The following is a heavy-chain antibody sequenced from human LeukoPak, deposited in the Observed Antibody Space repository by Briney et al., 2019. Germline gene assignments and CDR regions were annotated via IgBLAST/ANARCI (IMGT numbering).Heavy chain of an antibody. V-gene: IGHV3-7*01. CDR1: GFTFDDYG. J-gene: IGHJ4*02. CDR3: ARDRGYTTFDY. CDR2: IKEDGSEK. D-gene: IGHD3-16*02. Sequence: GGSLRLSCAASGFTFDDYGMSWVRQAPGKGPEWVANIKEDGSEKYYVASVKGRFTISRDNAKNSLSLQMNSLRAEDTAVYYCARDRGYTTFDYWGQGTLVTVSS.